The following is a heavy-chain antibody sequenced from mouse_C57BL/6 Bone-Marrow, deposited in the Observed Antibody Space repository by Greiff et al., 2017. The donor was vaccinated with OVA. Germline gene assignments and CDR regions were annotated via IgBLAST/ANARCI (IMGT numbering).Heavy chain of an antibody. V-gene: IGHV5-17*01. D-gene: IGHD4-1*01. Sequence: EVKLVESGGGLVKPGGSLKLSCAASGFTFSDYGMHWVRQAPEKGLEWVAYISSGSSTIYYADTVQGRFTISRDNAKNTLFLQMTSLRSEDTAMYYCAREGNWDYYWGQGTTLTVSA. CDR1: GFTFSDYG. CDR2: ISSGSSTI. J-gene: IGHJ2*01. CDR3: AREGNWDYY.